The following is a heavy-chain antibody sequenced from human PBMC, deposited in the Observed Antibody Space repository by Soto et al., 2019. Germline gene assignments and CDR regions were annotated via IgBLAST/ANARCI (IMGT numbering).Heavy chain of an antibody. Sequence: SETLSLTCAVSGGSISSGGYSCNWIRQPPGKGLEWIGYIYHSGSTYYNPSLKSRVTISVDRSKNQFSLKLSSVTAADTAVYYCARGMTTVSTFDYWGQGTLVTVSS. CDR2: IYHSGST. CDR3: ARGMTTVSTFDY. V-gene: IGHV4-30-2*01. D-gene: IGHD4-17*01. CDR1: GGSISSGGYS. J-gene: IGHJ4*02.